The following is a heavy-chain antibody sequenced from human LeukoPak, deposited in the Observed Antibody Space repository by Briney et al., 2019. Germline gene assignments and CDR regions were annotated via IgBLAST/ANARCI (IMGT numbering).Heavy chain of an antibody. CDR3: GGDPRQLVVRISLYF. J-gene: IGHJ4*02. D-gene: IGHD2-15*01. V-gene: IGHV1-46*01. CDR2: INPSGGST. Sequence: ASVKVSCKASGYTFTSYYMHWVRQAPGQGLEWMGIINPSGGSTSYAQKFQGRVTMTTDTSTTTVYMELSSLRSEDTAVYYCGGDPRQLVVRISLYFWGQGTLVTVPS. CDR1: GYTFTSYY.